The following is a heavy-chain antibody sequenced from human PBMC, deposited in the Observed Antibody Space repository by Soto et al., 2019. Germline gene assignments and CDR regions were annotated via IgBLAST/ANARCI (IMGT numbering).Heavy chain of an antibody. CDR1: GYTFTSYA. V-gene: IGHV1-3*01. J-gene: IGHJ4*02. CDR2: INAGNGNT. Sequence: QVQLVQSGAEVKKPGASVKVSCKASGYTFTSYAMHWVRQAPGQRLEWMGWINAGNGNTQYSQKFQGRVTITRDTPTSTAYMGLSSLRSEDTAVYYCARVSGIAVAEVWGQGTLGTVSS. CDR3: ARVSGIAVAEV. D-gene: IGHD6-19*01.